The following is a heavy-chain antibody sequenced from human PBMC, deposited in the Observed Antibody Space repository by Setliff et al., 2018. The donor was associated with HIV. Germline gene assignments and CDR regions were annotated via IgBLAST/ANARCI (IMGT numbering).Heavy chain of an antibody. CDR2: MSYDGNNK. J-gene: IGHJ4*02. D-gene: IGHD2-2*01. Sequence: GGSLRLSCAASGFIFSSYAMRWVRQAPGKVLEWVAVMSYDGNNKYYADSVKGRFTISRDNAKNSLFLQMNSLRAEDTAVYYCASHFGYCSSTSCEGYWGQGALVTVSS. CDR3: ASHFGYCSSTSCEGY. V-gene: IGHV3-30*07. CDR1: GFIFSSYA.